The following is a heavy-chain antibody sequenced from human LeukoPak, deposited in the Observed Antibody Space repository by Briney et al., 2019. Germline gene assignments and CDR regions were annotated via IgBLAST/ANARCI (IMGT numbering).Heavy chain of an antibody. CDR3: ARVGVTGTDGLDY. Sequence: ASETLSLTCSVYGGSFSGYYWSWIRQPPGKGLEWIGEINHSGSTNYNPSLKSRVTISVDTSKNQFSLKLSSLTAADTAVYYCARVGVTGTDGLDYWGQGTLVTVSS. J-gene: IGHJ4*02. CDR1: GGSFSGYY. V-gene: IGHV4-34*01. D-gene: IGHD1-7*01. CDR2: INHSGST.